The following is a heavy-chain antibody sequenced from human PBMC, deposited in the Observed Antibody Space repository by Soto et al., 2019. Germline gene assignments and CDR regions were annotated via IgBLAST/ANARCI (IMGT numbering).Heavy chain of an antibody. V-gene: IGHV3-33*01. CDR1: GFTFSSYG. CDR3: ARDYVVVPAAIGY. J-gene: IGHJ4*02. CDR2: IWYDGSNK. Sequence: SLRLSCAASGFTFSSYGMHWVRQAPGKGLEWVAVIWYDGSNKYYADSVKGRFTISRDNSKNTLYLQMNSLRAEDTAVYYCARDYVVVPAAIGYWGQGTLVTVSS. D-gene: IGHD2-2*01.